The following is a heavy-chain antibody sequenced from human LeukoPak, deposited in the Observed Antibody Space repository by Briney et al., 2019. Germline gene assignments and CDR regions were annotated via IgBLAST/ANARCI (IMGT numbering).Heavy chain of an antibody. V-gene: IGHV3-30*02. Sequence: GGSLRLSCAASGFSFSSYGLYWVRQAPGKGLEWVAYIRYDGSKAYHVDSVEGRFTISRDNSKNTLYLQMSSLKPEDTAVYYCTKNWADWKNPGEKDDYWGRGSLVSVSS. D-gene: IGHD1/OR15-1a*01. CDR1: GFSFSSYG. CDR3: TKNWADWKNPGEKDDY. CDR2: IRYDGSKA. J-gene: IGHJ4*02.